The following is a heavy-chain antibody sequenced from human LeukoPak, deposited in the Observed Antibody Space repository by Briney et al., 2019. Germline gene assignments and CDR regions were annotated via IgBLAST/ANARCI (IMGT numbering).Heavy chain of an antibody. V-gene: IGHV1-69*05. CDR2: IIPIFGTA. J-gene: IGHJ4*02. CDR1: GGTFSSYA. CDR3: ARGYSRNPYYFDY. D-gene: IGHD4-11*01. Sequence: GASVKVSCKASGGTFSSYAISWVRQAPGQGLEWMGRIIPIFGTANYAQKFQGRVTITTDESTGTAYMELSSLRSEDTAVYYCARGYSRNPYYFDYWGQGTLVTVSS.